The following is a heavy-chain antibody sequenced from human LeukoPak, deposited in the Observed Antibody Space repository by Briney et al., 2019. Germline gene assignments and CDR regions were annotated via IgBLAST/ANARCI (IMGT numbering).Heavy chain of an antibody. D-gene: IGHD3-22*01. J-gene: IGHJ4*02. CDR3: ARQYYYDSSGYYRGQSLDY. CDR2: ISAYSGNT. Sequence: ASVKVSCKASGYTFTSYGISWVRQAPGQGLEWMGWISAYSGNTNYAQKLQGRVTMTTDTSTSTAYMELRSLRSDDTAVYYCARQYYYDSSGYYRGQSLDYWGQGTLVTVSS. V-gene: IGHV1-18*01. CDR1: GYTFTSYG.